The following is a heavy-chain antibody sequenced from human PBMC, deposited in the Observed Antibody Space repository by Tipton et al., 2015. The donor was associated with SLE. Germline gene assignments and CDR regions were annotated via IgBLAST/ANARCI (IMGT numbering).Heavy chain of an antibody. CDR1: GDSISSHY. Sequence: TLSLTCTVSGDSISSHYWSWIRQPPGKGLEWIGYIYTSGSTNYNPSLKSRVTISVDTSKNQFSLKLSSVTAADTAVYYCARDTVSYYYDSSGLDYWGQGTLVTVSS. V-gene: IGHV4-4*09. J-gene: IGHJ4*02. CDR2: IYTSGST. CDR3: ARDTVSYYYDSSGLDY. D-gene: IGHD3-22*01.